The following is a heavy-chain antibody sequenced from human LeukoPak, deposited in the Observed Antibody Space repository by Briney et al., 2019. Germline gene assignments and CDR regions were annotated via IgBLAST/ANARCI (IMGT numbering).Heavy chain of an antibody. D-gene: IGHD6-6*01. CDR1: GFSFGTYG. Sequence: PGGSLRLSCAASGFSFGTYGMSWVRQAPGKGLEWVSDISDSGGSTFYADSVKGRFTISRDNSKNTLYLQMKSLRAEDTAVYYCAKRVDYSSSSGGYFDYWGQGTLVTVSS. CDR2: ISDSGGST. V-gene: IGHV3-23*01. J-gene: IGHJ4*02. CDR3: AKRVDYSSSSGGYFDY.